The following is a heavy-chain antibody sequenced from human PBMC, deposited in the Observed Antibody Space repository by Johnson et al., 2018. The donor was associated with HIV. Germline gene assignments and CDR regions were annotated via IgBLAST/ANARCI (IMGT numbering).Heavy chain of an antibody. CDR3: ARVTSPVTTARYGAFDI. CDR1: GFTFSSYA. J-gene: IGHJ3*02. V-gene: IGHV3-30-3*01. Sequence: VQLVESGGGVVQPGRSLRLSCAASGFTFSSYAMHWVRQAPGKGLAWVAVISYDGNNKYYADSVKGRFTISRDNSKNTLYLQINSLRAEDTAVYYCARVTSPVTTARYGAFDIWGQGTMVTVSS. CDR2: ISYDGNNK. D-gene: IGHD4-17*01.